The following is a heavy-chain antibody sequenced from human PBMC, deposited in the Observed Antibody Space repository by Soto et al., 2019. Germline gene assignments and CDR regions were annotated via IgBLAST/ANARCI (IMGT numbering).Heavy chain of an antibody. CDR2: IDPSDSYT. CDR3: ARRRSYGFWFDP. J-gene: IGHJ5*02. CDR1: GYSFTSYW. Sequence: PGESLKISCKGSGYSFTSYWISWVRQMPGKGLEWRGRIDPSDSYTNYSPSFQGHVTISADKSISTAYLQWSSLKASDTAMYYCARRRSYGFWFDPWGQGALVTVSS. V-gene: IGHV5-10-1*01. D-gene: IGHD1-26*01.